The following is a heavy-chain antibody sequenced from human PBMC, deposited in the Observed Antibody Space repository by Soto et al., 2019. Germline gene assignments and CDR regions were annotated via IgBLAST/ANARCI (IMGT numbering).Heavy chain of an antibody. Sequence: QVQLVQSGAEVKKPGASVKVSCKASGYTFTSYAMHWVRQAPGQRLEWMGWVNAGNGNTKYSQKFQGRVTITRDTSASTAYMELSSLRSEDTAVYYCARSSSWYVFDYWGQGTLVTVSS. D-gene: IGHD6-13*01. CDR1: GYTFTSYA. CDR2: VNAGNGNT. CDR3: ARSSSWYVFDY. J-gene: IGHJ4*02. V-gene: IGHV1-3*01.